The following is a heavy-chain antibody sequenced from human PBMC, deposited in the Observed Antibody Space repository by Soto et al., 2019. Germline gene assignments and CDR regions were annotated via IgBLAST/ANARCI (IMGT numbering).Heavy chain of an antibody. D-gene: IGHD2-15*01. Sequence: SGGSLRLSCAASGFTFSSYGMHWVRQAPGKGLEWVAVIWYDGSNKYYADSVKGRFTISRDNSKNTLYLQMNSLRAEDTAVYYCARAGGTYCSGGSCYGGYYFDYWGQGTLVTVSS. CDR1: GFTFSSYG. V-gene: IGHV3-33*01. CDR3: ARAGGTYCSGGSCYGGYYFDY. CDR2: IWYDGSNK. J-gene: IGHJ4*02.